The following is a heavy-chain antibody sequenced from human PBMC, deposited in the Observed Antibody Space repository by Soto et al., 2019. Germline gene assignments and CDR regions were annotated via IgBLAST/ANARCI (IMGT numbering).Heavy chain of an antibody. Sequence: PGGSLRLSXAGSGFTFGDSYMSWIRPAQGKGLEWLSYISPGSRYPAYADSVKGRFTISRDNAKRSLYLQRMSLTAEDTAIYYCGRGGGGGLFDPWGQGTMVTVSS. CDR1: GFTFGDSY. D-gene: IGHD2-15*01. J-gene: IGHJ5*02. CDR3: GRGGGGGLFDP. V-gene: IGHV3-11*06. CDR2: ISPGSRYP.